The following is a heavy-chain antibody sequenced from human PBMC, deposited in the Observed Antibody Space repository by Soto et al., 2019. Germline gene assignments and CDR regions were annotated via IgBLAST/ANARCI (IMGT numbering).Heavy chain of an antibody. CDR1: GASISGFY. V-gene: IGHV4-4*07. J-gene: IGHJ5*02. CDR2: IYATGTT. Sequence: SETLSLTCTVSGASISGFYWSWIRKSAGKGQERIGRIYATGTTDYNPSLKSRVMMSVDTSKKQFSLKLRSVTAADTAVYYCASRMYYDFWSGKRGPGPWGQGKLVT. D-gene: IGHD3-3*01. CDR3: ASRMYYDFWSGKRGPGP.